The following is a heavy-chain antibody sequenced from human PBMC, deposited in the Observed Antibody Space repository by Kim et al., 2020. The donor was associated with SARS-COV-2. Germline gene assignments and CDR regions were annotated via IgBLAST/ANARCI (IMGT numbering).Heavy chain of an antibody. V-gene: IGHV4-30-2*01. D-gene: IGHD2-15*01. Sequence: SETLSLTCAVSGDSMTSGYYSWTWIRQPPGKGLEGIGYIYYSGETYYHPSLKSRVTISVDRSKSQLFLSLSSVTAADTAVYYCARGGSPQSGPDYWGPG. CDR2: IYYSGET. CDR3: ARGGSPQSGPDY. J-gene: IGHJ4*02. CDR1: GDSMTSGYYS.